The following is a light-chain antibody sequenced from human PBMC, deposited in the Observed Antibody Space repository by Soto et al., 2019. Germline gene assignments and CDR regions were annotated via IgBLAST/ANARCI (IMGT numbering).Light chain of an antibody. CDR3: QQYGSSPRT. CDR1: QSVSYNY. Sequence: EIGLTQSPGTLSLSPGERATLACRASQSVSYNYLAWYQQKPGQAPRLLIYAASSRATGIPDRFSGSGSGTDFTLTISRLEPEDFAMYYCQQYGSSPRTFGQGTKVEIK. V-gene: IGKV3-20*01. J-gene: IGKJ1*01. CDR2: AAS.